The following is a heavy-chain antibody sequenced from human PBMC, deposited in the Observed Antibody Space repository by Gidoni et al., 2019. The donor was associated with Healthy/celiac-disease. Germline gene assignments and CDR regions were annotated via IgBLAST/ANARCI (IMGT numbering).Heavy chain of an antibody. CDR2: ISGSGGST. D-gene: IGHD6-19*01. CDR3: AKDGGYSSGWYPFDY. Sequence: EVQLLESGGGLVQPGGSLRLSCAASGFPFSSYAMSWVRQAPGKWLEWVSAISGSGGSTYYADSVKGRFTISRDNSKNTLYLQMNSLRAEDTAVYYCAKDGGYSSGWYPFDYWGQGTLVTVSS. J-gene: IGHJ4*02. V-gene: IGHV3-23*01. CDR1: GFPFSSYA.